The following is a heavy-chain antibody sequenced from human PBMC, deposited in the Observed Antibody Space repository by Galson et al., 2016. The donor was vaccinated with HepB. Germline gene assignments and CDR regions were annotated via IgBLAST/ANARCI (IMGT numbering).Heavy chain of an antibody. Sequence: SLRLSCAASGFTFSDFNMSWIRQAPGKGLEWVAYISASDRSGSTNHADSVKGRFTISRDNAKNSLYLQMNSLRVEDTAVYYCARGILARNWFDPWGQGTLVTVSS. V-gene: IGHV3-11*06. CDR1: GFTFSDFN. CDR2: ISASDRSGST. J-gene: IGHJ5*02. CDR3: ARGILARNWFDP.